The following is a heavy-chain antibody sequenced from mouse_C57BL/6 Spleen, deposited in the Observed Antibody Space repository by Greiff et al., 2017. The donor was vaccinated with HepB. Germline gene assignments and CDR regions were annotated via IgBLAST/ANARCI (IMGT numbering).Heavy chain of an antibody. CDR2: INPSSGYT. CDR3: ARSLLRQENWYFDV. CDR1: GYTFTSYT. Sequence: QVQLQQSGAELARPGASVKMSCKASGYTFTSYTMHWVEQRPGQGLEWIGYINPSSGYTKYNQKFKDKATLTADKSSSTAYMQLSSLTSEDSAVYYCARSLLRQENWYFDVWGTGTTVTVSS. V-gene: IGHV1-4*01. J-gene: IGHJ1*03. D-gene: IGHD2-4*01.